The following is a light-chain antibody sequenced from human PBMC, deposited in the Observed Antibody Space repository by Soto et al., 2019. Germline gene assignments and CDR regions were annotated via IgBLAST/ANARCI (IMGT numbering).Light chain of an antibody. CDR1: QSVSRK. CDR3: QQYDNWPLT. Sequence: EIVMTPSPATLSVSPGERATLSCRASQSVSRKLAWYQQKPGQAPRLLIYGASTRATGIPARFSGSGSGTEFTLTISSLQSEDFEVYFCQQYDNWPLTFGGGAKVEIK. CDR2: GAS. V-gene: IGKV3-15*01. J-gene: IGKJ4*01.